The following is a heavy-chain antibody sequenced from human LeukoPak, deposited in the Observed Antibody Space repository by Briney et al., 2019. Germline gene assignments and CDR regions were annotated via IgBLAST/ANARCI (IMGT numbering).Heavy chain of an antibody. CDR1: GDSISSSGNY. CDR2: MYYGGNT. Sequence: PSETLSLTCSVSGDSISSSGNYWGWIRQPPGKGLEWIGSMYYGGNTYYNASLKSRVTISVDTSENLFSLKLNSVTAADTGVYYCARSKNGKCDYWGQGTLVTVSS. D-gene: IGHD1-26*01. V-gene: IGHV4-39*07. CDR3: ARSKNGKCDY. J-gene: IGHJ4*02.